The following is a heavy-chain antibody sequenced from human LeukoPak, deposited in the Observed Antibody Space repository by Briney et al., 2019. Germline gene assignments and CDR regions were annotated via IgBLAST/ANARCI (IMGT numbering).Heavy chain of an antibody. Sequence: GGSLRLSCAASGFTFDDYAMHWVRQAPGKGLEWISLINGDGGSTYYADSVKGRFTISRDNSKNSLYLQMNSLTTEDTALYFFAKDSGYRGYGLHPLDFWGQGTLVTGSS. D-gene: IGHD5-12*01. V-gene: IGHV3-43*02. CDR2: INGDGGST. CDR1: GFTFDDYA. CDR3: AKDSGYRGYGLHPLDF. J-gene: IGHJ4*02.